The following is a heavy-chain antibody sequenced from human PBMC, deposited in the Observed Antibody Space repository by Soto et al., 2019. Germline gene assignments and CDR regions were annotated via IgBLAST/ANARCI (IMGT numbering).Heavy chain of an antibody. CDR1: GYTFTGYY. Sequence: RASVKVSCKASGYTFTGYYMHWVRQAPGQGLEWMGWINPNSGGTNYAQKFQGRVTMTRDTSISTAYMELSRLRSDDTAVYYCARDLRYCTNGVCYINWFDPWGQGTLVTVSS. D-gene: IGHD2-8*01. CDR2: INPNSGGT. V-gene: IGHV1-2*02. J-gene: IGHJ5*02. CDR3: ARDLRYCTNGVCYINWFDP.